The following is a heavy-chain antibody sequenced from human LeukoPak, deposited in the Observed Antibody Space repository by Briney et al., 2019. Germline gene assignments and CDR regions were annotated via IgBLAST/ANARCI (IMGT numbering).Heavy chain of an antibody. CDR2: IDWNGGRT. CDR3: ARVGLGPDY. Sequence: GGSLRLSSAASGFTYDDYGMSWVRQAPGKGLEWVSGIDWNGGRTGYADSVKGRFTISRDNAKNSLYLQMNSLRAEDTALYYCARVGLGPDYWGQGTLVTVSS. D-gene: IGHD1-26*01. CDR1: GFTYDDYG. J-gene: IGHJ4*02. V-gene: IGHV3-20*04.